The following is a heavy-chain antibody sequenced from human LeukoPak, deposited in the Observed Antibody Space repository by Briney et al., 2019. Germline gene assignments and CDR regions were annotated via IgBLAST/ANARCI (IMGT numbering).Heavy chain of an antibody. CDR3: GEDVTEYSFLEDDFDF. CDR2: IRHDGENE. CDR1: GFKFKNYG. D-gene: IGHD2/OR15-2a*01. Sequence: GGSLRLSCAASGFKFKNYGMHWVRQAPGKGLEWVAYIRHDGENENYADSVKGRFTISRDDSKNILFLQMSSLKPEDRAVYYCGEDVTEYSFLEDDFDFWGQGTRVTVSS. J-gene: IGHJ3*01. V-gene: IGHV3-30*02.